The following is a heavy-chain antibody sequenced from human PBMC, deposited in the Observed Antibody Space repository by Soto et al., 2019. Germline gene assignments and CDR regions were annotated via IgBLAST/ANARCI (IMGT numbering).Heavy chain of an antibody. D-gene: IGHD1-26*01. CDR3: ARHAQWELYYFDY. V-gene: IGHV4-39*01. Sequence: SETLSLTCTVSGGSISSSSYYWGWIRQPPGKGLEWIGSIYYSGSTYCNPSLKSRVTISVDTSKNQFSLKLSPVTAADTAVYYCARHAQWELYYFDYWGQGTLVTVSS. J-gene: IGHJ4*02. CDR1: GGSISSSSYY. CDR2: IYYSGST.